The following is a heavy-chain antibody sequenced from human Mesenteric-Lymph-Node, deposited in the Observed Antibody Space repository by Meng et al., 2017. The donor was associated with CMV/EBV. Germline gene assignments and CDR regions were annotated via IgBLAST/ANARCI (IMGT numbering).Heavy chain of an antibody. V-gene: IGHV4-34*01. Sequence: QVQLQQWGAGLLKPSETLSLTCAVYGGSFSAYYWSWIRQPPGKGLEWIGEINHSGSTNYNPSLKSRITISVDTSKNQFSLKPTSVTAADTAVYFCASLAPLNNTKDKIPSGYWGQGTLVTDSS. CDR2: INHSGST. CDR1: GGSFSAYY. D-gene: IGHD1-14*01. J-gene: IGHJ4*02. CDR3: ASLAPLNNTKDKIPSGY.